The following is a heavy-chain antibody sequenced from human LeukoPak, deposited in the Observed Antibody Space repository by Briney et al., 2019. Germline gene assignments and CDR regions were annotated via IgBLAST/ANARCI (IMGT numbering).Heavy chain of an antibody. CDR3: ARKAQYNGHYPLDY. CDR1: GFTFSSYW. D-gene: IGHD1-7*01. Sequence: GGSLRLSCAASGFTFSSYWMSWVRQAPGKGLEWVANIKQDGSVKYYVDSVKGRFTISRDSSKNTLFLQMNSLRAEDTALYFCARKAQYNGHYPLDYWGQGTLVTVSS. V-gene: IGHV3-7*03. CDR2: IKQDGSVK. J-gene: IGHJ4*02.